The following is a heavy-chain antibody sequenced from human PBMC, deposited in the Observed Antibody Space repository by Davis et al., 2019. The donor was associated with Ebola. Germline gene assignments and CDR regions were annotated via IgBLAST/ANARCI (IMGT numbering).Heavy chain of an antibody. CDR1: GDSIDSYNS. CDR3: ARDRKQVWYDTSGRGAFAL. D-gene: IGHD3-22*01. J-gene: IGHJ3*01. V-gene: IGHV4-4*02. CDR2: VYHTGDI. Sequence: MPSETLSLTCAVSGDSIDSYNSWSWVRQPPGKGLEWIGEVYHTGDISYTSSLNGRVTISLDTSKNELSLRLNSVTAADTAVYYCARDRKQVWYDTSGRGAFALWGRGTMVTVSS.